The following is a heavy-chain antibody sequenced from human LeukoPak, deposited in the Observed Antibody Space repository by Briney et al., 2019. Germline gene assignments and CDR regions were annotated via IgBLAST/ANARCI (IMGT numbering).Heavy chain of an antibody. CDR1: GFTFDDYA. Sequence: GGSLRLSCAASGFTFDDYAMHWVRQAPGKGLEWVSAISGSGGSTYYADSVKGRFTISRDNSKNTLYLQMNSLRAEDTAVYYCAKDPVDYDFWSGYSPTDYWGQGTLVTVSS. V-gene: IGHV3-23*01. J-gene: IGHJ4*02. CDR2: ISGSGGST. D-gene: IGHD3-3*01. CDR3: AKDPVDYDFWSGYSPTDY.